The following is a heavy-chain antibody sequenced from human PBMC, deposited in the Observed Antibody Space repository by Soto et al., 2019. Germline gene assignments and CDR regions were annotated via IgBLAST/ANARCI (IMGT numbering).Heavy chain of an antibody. CDR2: INPRGST. V-gene: IGHV4-34*01. Sequence: PSETLSLTCAVYGGSFSGYYWSWIRQPPGKGLEWIGEINPRGSTNYNPSLKSRVTIPVDTSKNQFSLKLTSVTATDTAVYYCARGLPGRSSSWYHSWGQGTPVTVSS. CDR3: ARGLPGRSSSWYHS. J-gene: IGHJ5*01. D-gene: IGHD6-13*01. CDR1: GGSFSGYY.